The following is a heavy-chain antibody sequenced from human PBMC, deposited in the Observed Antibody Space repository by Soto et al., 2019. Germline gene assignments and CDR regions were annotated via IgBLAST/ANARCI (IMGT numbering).Heavy chain of an antibody. Sequence: QVQLVQSGAEVTKPGASVKVSCKASGNTFTTYFVHWVRQAPGQGLDLMGVINPRDGATSYAQKLQRRVTMTKDTSQSTVYMELSSLRSEDTAMYYCTRRGYCSGGSCPLGFDYWGQGTLVTVSS. V-gene: IGHV1-46*03. CDR1: GNTFTTYF. D-gene: IGHD2-15*01. CDR3: TRRGYCSGGSCPLGFDY. CDR2: INPRDGAT. J-gene: IGHJ4*02.